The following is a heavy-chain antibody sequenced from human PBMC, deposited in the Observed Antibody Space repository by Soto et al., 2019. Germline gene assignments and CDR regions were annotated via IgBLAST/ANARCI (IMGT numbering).Heavy chain of an antibody. J-gene: IGHJ5*01. D-gene: IGHD3-22*01. Sequence: QVQLRESGPGLVKPSETLSLTCTVSGGSVSRDTYYWNWIRQPPGKGLEWIGYISNSGSTKYNPSLESRVIISIDASKNHLSLRMNSLTGADTAVYYCARAPYYYERHFDSWGQGTLVTVSS. CDR1: GGSVSRDTYY. CDR2: ISNSGST. CDR3: ARAPYYYERHFDS. V-gene: IGHV4-61*03.